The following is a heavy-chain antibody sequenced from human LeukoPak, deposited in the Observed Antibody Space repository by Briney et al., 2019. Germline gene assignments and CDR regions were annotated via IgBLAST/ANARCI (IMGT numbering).Heavy chain of an antibody. CDR3: ARLLPPAGSAFDI. CDR1: GYTFTSYY. Sequence: ASVKVSCKASGYTFTSYYVHWVRQAPGQGLEWMGIINPSGGSTSYAQKFQGRVTMTRDTSTSTVYMELSSLRSEDTAVYYCARLLPPAGSAFDIWGQGTMVTVSS. CDR2: INPSGGST. D-gene: IGHD6-19*01. V-gene: IGHV1-46*01. J-gene: IGHJ3*02.